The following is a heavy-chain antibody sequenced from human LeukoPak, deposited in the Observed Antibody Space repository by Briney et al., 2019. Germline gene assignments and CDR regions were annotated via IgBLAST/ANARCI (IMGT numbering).Heavy chain of an antibody. CDR1: GGTFSSYA. V-gene: IGHV1-69*13. Sequence: SVKVSCKASGGTFSSYAISWVRQAPGQGLEWMGGIIPIFGTANYAQKFQGRVTITADESTSTAYMELSSLRSEGTAVYYCARADPSAGYYFDCWGQGTLVTVSS. CDR3: ARADPSAGYYFDC. CDR2: IIPIFGTA. D-gene: IGHD3-10*01. J-gene: IGHJ4*02.